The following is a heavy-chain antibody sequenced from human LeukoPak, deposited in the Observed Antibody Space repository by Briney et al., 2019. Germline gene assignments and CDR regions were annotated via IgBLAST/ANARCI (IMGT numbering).Heavy chain of an antibody. CDR3: AKGQRFYGEYYFDY. D-gene: IGHD4-17*01. CDR2: ISGSGGNI. CDR1: GFTFSSYA. Sequence: GGSLRLSCAASGFTFSSYAMNWVRQAPGKGLEWVSAISGSGGNIYYAASVKGRFTISRDNSKNTLYLQMNSLGAEDTAVYYCAKGQRFYGEYYFDYWGQGTLVTVSS. V-gene: IGHV3-23*01. J-gene: IGHJ4*02.